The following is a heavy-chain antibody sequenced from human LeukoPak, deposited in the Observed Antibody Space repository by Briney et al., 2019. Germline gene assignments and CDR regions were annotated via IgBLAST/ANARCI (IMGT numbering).Heavy chain of an antibody. D-gene: IGHD3-22*01. CDR1: GFTFSSYG. Sequence: GGSLGLSCAASGFTFSSYGMTWVRQAPGKGLEWGSTISGSGDIIYYADSVKGRFTISRDNPKNTLYLQMNSLRAEDTAVYYCAKGRVGHSPGYYYGNDAFDIWGQGTMVTVSS. V-gene: IGHV3-23*01. J-gene: IGHJ3*02. CDR2: ISGSGDII. CDR3: AKGRVGHSPGYYYGNDAFDI.